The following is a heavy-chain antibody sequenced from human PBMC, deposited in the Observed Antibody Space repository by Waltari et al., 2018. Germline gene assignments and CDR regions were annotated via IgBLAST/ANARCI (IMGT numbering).Heavy chain of an antibody. D-gene: IGHD3-16*02. CDR3: ARAPYDYVWGSYRDDAFDI. J-gene: IGHJ3*02. CDR2: IYTSGST. V-gene: IGHV4-61*02. Sequence: QVQLQESGPGLVKPSQTLSLTCTVSGGSISSGSYYWRWIRPPAGKGLEWIGRIYTSGSTNYNPSLKSRVTISVDTSKNQFSLKLSSVTAADTAVYYCARAPYDYVWGSYRDDAFDIWGQGTMVTVSS. CDR1: GGSISSGSYY.